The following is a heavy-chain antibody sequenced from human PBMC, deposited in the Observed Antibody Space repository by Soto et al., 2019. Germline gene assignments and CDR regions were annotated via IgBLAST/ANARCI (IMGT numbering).Heavy chain of an antibody. CDR1: GGTFSSYA. CDR2: IIPIFGTA. CDR3: ARPEGGAELRFLERNYLTV. J-gene: IGHJ6*02. V-gene: IGHV1-69*01. Sequence: QVQLVQSGAEVKKPGSSVKVSCKASGGTFSSYAISWVRQAPGQGLEWMGGIIPIFGTANYAQKFQGRVTITADESTSTAYMELSSLRSEDTVVYYCARPEGGAELRFLERNYLTVWGQGTTVTVSS. D-gene: IGHD3-3*01.